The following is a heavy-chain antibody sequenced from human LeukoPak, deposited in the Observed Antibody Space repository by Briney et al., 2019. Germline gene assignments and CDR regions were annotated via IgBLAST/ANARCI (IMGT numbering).Heavy chain of an antibody. J-gene: IGHJ6*04. CDR3: ARGGGYCSSTSCPIGGGMDV. V-gene: IGHV1-18*04. CDR1: GYTFTSYG. CDR2: ISAYNGNT. D-gene: IGHD2-2*01. Sequence: GASVKVSCKASGYTFTSYGISWVRQAPGQGLEWMGWISAYNGNTNYAQKLQGRVTMTTDTSTSTAYMELRSLRSDDTAVYYCARGGGYCSSTSCPIGGGMDVGGKGTTVTVSS.